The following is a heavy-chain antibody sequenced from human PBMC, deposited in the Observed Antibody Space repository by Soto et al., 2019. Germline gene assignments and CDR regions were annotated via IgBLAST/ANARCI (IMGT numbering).Heavy chain of an antibody. Sequence: GGSLRLSCSVSGFTFSSYAMHWVRQAPGKGLEYVSSVSSNGVSTYYADSVKGRFTISRDNSKNTLSLQMSSLRTEDTALYYCVKDRYFDYWGQGTLVTVSS. V-gene: IGHV3-64D*06. CDR2: VSSNGVST. J-gene: IGHJ4*02. CDR3: VKDRYFDY. CDR1: GFTFSSYA.